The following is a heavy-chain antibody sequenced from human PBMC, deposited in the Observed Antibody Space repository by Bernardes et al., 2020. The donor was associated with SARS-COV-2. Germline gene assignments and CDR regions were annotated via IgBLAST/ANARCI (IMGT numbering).Heavy chain of an antibody. Sequence: SETLSLTCAVSADAISIGSFYWSWIRQPAGKGLEWVWRISASGSTNYNPSLKSRVTMSVDTSKNQFSLKLTSVTAADTAVYYCARDGRISVPGTDY. CDR1: ADAISIGSFY. J-gene: IGHJ4*01. CDR2: ISASGST. V-gene: IGHV4-61*02. D-gene: IGHD6-19*01. CDR3: ARDGRISVPGTDY.